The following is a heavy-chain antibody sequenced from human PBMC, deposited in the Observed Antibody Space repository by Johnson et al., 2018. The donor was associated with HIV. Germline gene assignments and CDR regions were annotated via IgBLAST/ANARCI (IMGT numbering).Heavy chain of an antibody. CDR3: AKSTQATIARESGPYGAFDI. CDR1: GFTVNGNY. V-gene: IGHV3-9*01. J-gene: IGHJ3*02. Sequence: VQLVESGGGLVQPGGSLRLSCAVSGFTVNGNYMSWVRQAPGKGLEWVSGISWNSGSIGYADSVKGRFTISRDNAKNSLYLQMHSLRAEDTALYYCAKSTQATIARESGPYGAFDIWGQGTMVTVSS. D-gene: IGHD3-10*01. CDR2: ISWNSGSI.